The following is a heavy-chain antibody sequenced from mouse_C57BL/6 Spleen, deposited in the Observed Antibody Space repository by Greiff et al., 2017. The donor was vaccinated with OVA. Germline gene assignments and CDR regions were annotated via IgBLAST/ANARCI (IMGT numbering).Heavy chain of an antibody. CDR2: ISDGGSYT. D-gene: IGHD2-3*01. Sequence: DVKLVESGGGLVKPGGSLKLSCAASGFTFSSYAMSWVRQTPEKRLEWVATISDGGSYTYYPDNVKGRFTISRDNAKNNLYLQMSHLKSEDTAMYYCARDDGYYGAMDYWGQGTSVTVSS. CDR1: GFTFSSYA. CDR3: ARDDGYYGAMDY. J-gene: IGHJ4*01. V-gene: IGHV5-4*01.